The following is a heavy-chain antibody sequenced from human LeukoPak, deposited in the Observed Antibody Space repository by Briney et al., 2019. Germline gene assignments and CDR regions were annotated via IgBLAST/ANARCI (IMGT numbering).Heavy chain of an antibody. D-gene: IGHD1-1*01. Sequence: PGGSLRLSCTASGFTFGDYAMSWVRQAPGKGLEXXXXXRSKAYGGTTEYAASVKGRFTISRDDSKSIAYLQMNSLKTEDTAVYYYTRTGTTGTTIWFDPWGQGTLVTVSS. J-gene: IGHJ5*02. CDR3: TRTGTTGTTIWFDP. CDR1: GFTFGDYA. CDR2: XRSKAYGGTT. V-gene: IGHV3-49*04.